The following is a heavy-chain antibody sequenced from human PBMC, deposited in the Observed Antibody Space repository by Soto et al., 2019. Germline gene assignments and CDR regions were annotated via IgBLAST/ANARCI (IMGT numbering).Heavy chain of an antibody. CDR2: IYSGGST. Sequence: PGGSLRLSCAASGFTVTSNYMSWVRQAPGKGLEWVSVIYSGGSTYYADSVKGRFTISRDNSKNTLYLRMNSLRAEDTAVYYCATQRPPTPTHSYYYYATDDSGQRTTVTVSS. D-gene: IGHD2-15*01. J-gene: IGHJ6*02. CDR1: GFTVTSNY. V-gene: IGHV3-53*01. CDR3: ATQRPPTPTHSYYYYATDD.